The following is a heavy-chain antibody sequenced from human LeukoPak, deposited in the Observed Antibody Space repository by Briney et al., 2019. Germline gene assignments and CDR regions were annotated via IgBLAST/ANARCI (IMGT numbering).Heavy chain of an antibody. V-gene: IGHV3-23*01. Sequence: GGSLRLSCAASGFTFSNYAMTWVRQTPGKGLEWVSIVTGSGISTYYVDSVKGRFTISRDNSKKTLSLQMNSLRLDDTALYYCAKFSYGDYVAWGQGTLVTVS. D-gene: IGHD4-17*01. CDR2: VTGSGIST. CDR1: GFTFSNYA. CDR3: AKFSYGDYVA. J-gene: IGHJ5*02.